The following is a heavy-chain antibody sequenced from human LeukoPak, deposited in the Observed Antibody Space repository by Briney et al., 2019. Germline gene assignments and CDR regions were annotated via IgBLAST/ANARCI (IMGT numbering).Heavy chain of an antibody. D-gene: IGHD7-27*01. CDR3: ARENWVFDY. CDR2: VYRRGST. J-gene: IGHJ4*02. Sequence: SETLSLTCVVSGYSISSGYYGGWIRRPPGEGREWIGIVYRRGSTYYNPSLKSGVTISIDTTKNKISLKVRPVTAADTAVYYCARENWVFDYWGQGILVTVSS. V-gene: IGHV4-38-2*02. CDR1: GYSISSGYY.